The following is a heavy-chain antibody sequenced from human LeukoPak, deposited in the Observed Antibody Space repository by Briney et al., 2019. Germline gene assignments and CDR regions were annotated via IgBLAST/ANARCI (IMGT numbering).Heavy chain of an antibody. J-gene: IGHJ5*02. CDR3: ARDLGDIVVVPAAIWFDP. D-gene: IGHD2-2*01. CDR2: INPNSGGT. Sequence: ASVTVSCKASGYIFTGYYMHWVRQAPGQGLEGMGWINPNSGGTNYAQKFQGRVTMTRDTSISTAYMELSRLRSDDTAVYYCARDLGDIVVVPAAIWFDPWGQGTLVTVSS. V-gene: IGHV1-2*02. CDR1: GYIFTGYY.